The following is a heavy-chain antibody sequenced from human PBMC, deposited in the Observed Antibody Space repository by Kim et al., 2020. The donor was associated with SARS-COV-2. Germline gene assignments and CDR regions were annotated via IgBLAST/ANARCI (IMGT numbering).Heavy chain of an antibody. CDR2: IHYDGSIT. CDR3: AKDATQLGCNVGY. CDR1: GFTFSSYW. D-gene: IGHD2-2*01. Sequence: GGSLRLSCAASGFTFSSYWMQWLRQAPVKGTVLVSRIHYDGSITSVADSVKGRFTISSDTATNTLYLHMHSLSSEDNVVYYCAKDATQLGCNVGYSSQG. J-gene: IGHJ4*02. V-gene: IGHV3-74*01.